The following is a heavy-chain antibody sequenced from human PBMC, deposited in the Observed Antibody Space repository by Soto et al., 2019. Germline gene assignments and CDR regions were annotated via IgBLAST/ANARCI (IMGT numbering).Heavy chain of an antibody. CDR3: ARAPFGGYSYGYSWFDP. CDR2: IYYSGST. CDR1: GGSISSGGYY. J-gene: IGHJ5*02. Sequence: SETLSLTCTVSGGSISSGGYYWSWIRQHPGKGLEWIGYIYYSGSTYYNPSLKSRVTISVDTSKNQFSLKLSSVTAADTAVYYCARAPFGGYSYGYSWFDPWGQGTLVTVSS. V-gene: IGHV4-31*03. D-gene: IGHD5-18*01.